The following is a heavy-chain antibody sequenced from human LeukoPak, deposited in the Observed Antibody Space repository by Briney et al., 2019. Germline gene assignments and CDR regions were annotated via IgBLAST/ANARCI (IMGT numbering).Heavy chain of an antibody. J-gene: IGHJ4*02. CDR1: GGTFNNYA. CDR2: INPIVGIV. V-gene: IGHV1-69*04. CDR3: ARDGSWGLDY. Sequence: ASVKVSFTAPGGTFNNYAISWVRQAPGQGLEWMGRINPIVGIVNYAQKFQGRVTITADMSTSTAYMELSSLASEDTAVYYCARDGSWGLDYWGQGPLVTVSS. D-gene: IGHD3-10*01.